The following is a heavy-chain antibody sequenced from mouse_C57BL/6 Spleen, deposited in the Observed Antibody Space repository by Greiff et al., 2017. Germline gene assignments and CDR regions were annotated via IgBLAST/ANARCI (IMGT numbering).Heavy chain of an antibody. D-gene: IGHD2-3*01. CDR3: ARVGSDGYYLAY. V-gene: IGHV1-53*01. CDR2: INPCNGGT. CDR1: GYTFTSYW. J-gene: IGHJ3*01. Sequence: VQLQQSGPELVKPGASVKMSCKASGYTFTSYWMHWVKQRPGQGLEWIGNINPCNGGTNYNEKFKNKATLTVDKSSSTAYMELSSLTSEDSAVYYCARVGSDGYYLAYWGHGTLVTVSA.